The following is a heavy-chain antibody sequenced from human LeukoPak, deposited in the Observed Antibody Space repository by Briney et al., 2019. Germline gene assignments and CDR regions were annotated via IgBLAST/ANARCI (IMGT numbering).Heavy chain of an antibody. J-gene: IGHJ5*02. V-gene: IGHV3-23*01. Sequence: PGGSLRLSCAVSGFTFSSYGMSWVRQAPGKGLEWVSAISGSGGSTYYADSVKGRFTISRDNSKNTLYLQMNSLRAEDTAVYYCAKDRGSGTGWFDPWGQGTLVTVSS. D-gene: IGHD3-10*01. CDR1: GFTFSSYG. CDR2: ISGSGGST. CDR3: AKDRGSGTGWFDP.